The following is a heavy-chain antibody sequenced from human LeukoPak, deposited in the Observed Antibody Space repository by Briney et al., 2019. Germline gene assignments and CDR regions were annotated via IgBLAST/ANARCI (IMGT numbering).Heavy chain of an antibody. CDR1: GFTFSSYS. Sequence: GGSLRLSCAASGFTFSSYSMNWVRQAPGKGLEGVSYISSSSSTIYYADSVKGRFTISRDNAKNSLCLQMNSLRAEDTAVYYCARAGSYRTRPFDYWGQGTLVTVSS. V-gene: IGHV3-48*01. CDR2: ISSSSSTI. CDR3: ARAGSYRTRPFDY. D-gene: IGHD1-26*01. J-gene: IGHJ4*02.